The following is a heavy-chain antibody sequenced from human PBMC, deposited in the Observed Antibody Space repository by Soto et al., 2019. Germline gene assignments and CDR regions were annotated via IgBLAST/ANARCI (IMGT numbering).Heavy chain of an antibody. Sequence: SETLCLTCAVSGGSFSGYYWSWIRQPPGKGLEWIGEINHSGSTNYNPSLKSRVTISVDTSKSQFSLKLSSVTAADTAVYYCARGIVVVPAARDYYYSYMDVWGKGTTVTVS. D-gene: IGHD2-2*01. J-gene: IGHJ6*03. CDR2: INHSGST. CDR3: ARGIVVVPAARDYYYSYMDV. CDR1: GGSFSGYY. V-gene: IGHV4-34*01.